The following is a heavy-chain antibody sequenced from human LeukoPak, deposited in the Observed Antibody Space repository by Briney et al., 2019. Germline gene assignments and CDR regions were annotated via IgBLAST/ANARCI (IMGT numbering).Heavy chain of an antibody. Sequence: PGGSLRLSCAASGFTFSSYEMNWVRQAPGKGLEWVSGINWNGGSTGYADSVKGRFTISRDNAKNSLYLQMNSLRAEDTALYHCAREFGMGSMDVRGKGTTVTISS. CDR3: AREFGMGSMDV. V-gene: IGHV3-20*01. J-gene: IGHJ6*03. D-gene: IGHD3-3*01. CDR1: GFTFSSYE. CDR2: INWNGGST.